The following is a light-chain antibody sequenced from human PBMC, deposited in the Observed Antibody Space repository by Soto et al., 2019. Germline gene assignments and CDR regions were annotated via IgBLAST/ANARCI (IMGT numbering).Light chain of an antibody. CDR2: DAS. CDR3: QQYNSYSAWT. V-gene: IGKV1-5*01. Sequence: DIQMTQSPSTVSASVGDRVTITCRGSQSISSWLAWYQQKPGKAPKLLIYDASSLESGVPSRFSGSGSGTEFTLTISSLQPDDFATYYCQQYNSYSAWTFGQGTKVDIK. CDR1: QSISSW. J-gene: IGKJ1*01.